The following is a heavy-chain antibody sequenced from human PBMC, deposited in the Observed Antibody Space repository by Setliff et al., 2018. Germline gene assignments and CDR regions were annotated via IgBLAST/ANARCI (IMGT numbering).Heavy chain of an antibody. Sequence: PGGSLRLSCAASGFTFSSYAMSWIRQAPGQGLEWVSYISSSGSTIYYADSVKGRFTISRDNAKNSLYLQMNSLRAEDTAVYYCARDSVLRYFDWLLYTPDAFDIWGQGTMVTVSS. CDR1: GFTFSSYA. J-gene: IGHJ3*02. CDR2: ISSSGSTI. V-gene: IGHV3-11*04. CDR3: ARDSVLRYFDWLLYTPDAFDI. D-gene: IGHD3-9*01.